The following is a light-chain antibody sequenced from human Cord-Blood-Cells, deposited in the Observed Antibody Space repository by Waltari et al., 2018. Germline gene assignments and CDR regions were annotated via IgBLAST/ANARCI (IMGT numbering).Light chain of an antibody. CDR2: DAS. V-gene: IGKV1-13*02. J-gene: IGKJ2*01. CDR1: QGISSA. CDR3: KQFNSYPYT. Sequence: AIQLTQSPSSLSASVGDRVTITCRASQGISSAVAWYQQKPGKAPKPLIYDASSLESGVPSRFSGSGSGTDFTLTISSLQPEDFATYYCKQFNSYPYTFGQGTKLEIK.